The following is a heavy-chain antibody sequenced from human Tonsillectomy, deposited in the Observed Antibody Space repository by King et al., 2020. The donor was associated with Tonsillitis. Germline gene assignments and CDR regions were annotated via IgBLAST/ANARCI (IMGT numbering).Heavy chain of an antibody. V-gene: IGHV4-4*07. Sequence: VQLQESGPGLVKPSETLSLTCTVSGGSISSYYWSRIRQPAGKGLEWIGRIYTSGSTNYNPSLKSRVTMSVDTSKNQFSLKLSSVTAADTAVYYCARDLAAAGSSWFDPWGQGTLVTVSS. CDR1: GGSISSYY. D-gene: IGHD6-13*01. J-gene: IGHJ5*02. CDR3: ARDLAAAGSSWFDP. CDR2: IYTSGST.